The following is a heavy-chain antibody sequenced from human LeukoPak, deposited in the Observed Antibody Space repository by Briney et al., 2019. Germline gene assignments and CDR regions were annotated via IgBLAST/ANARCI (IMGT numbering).Heavy chain of an antibody. J-gene: IGHJ6*03. CDR1: GFTFSSYS. D-gene: IGHD3-16*01. CDR2: ISSSSSYI. Sequence: GGSLRLSCAASGFTFSSYSMNWVRQAPGKGLEWVSSISSSSSYIYYADSVKGRFTISRDNAKNSLYLQMNSLRAEDMALYYCAKGGGGRLIYYYYMDVWGKGTTVTVSS. CDR3: AKGGGGRLIYYYYMDV. V-gene: IGHV3-21*04.